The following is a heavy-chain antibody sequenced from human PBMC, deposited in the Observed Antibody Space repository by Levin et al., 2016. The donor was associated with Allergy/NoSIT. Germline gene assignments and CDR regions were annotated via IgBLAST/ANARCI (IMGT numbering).Heavy chain of an antibody. J-gene: IGHJ4*02. D-gene: IGHD3-3*01. CDR1: GGSISSSSYY. CDR2: IYYSGST. Sequence: SETLSLTCTVSGGSISSSSYYWGWIRQPPGKGLEWIGSIYYSGSTYYNPSLKSRVTISVDTSKNQFSLKLSSVTAADTAVYYCARTDRITIFGVVIRPPTHWGQGTLVTVSS. CDR3: ARTDRITIFGVVIRPPTH. V-gene: IGHV4-39*01.